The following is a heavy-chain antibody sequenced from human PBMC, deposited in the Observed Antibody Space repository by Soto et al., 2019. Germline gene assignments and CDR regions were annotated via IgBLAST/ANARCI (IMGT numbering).Heavy chain of an antibody. J-gene: IGHJ5*02. CDR2: FLPIFGTA. Sequence: QVQLVQSGAEVKKPGSSVKVSCKASGGTFSDYSINWVRQAPGQGLEWMGGFLPIFGTANYAQKFQGRVTITADESTSTAYMELSSLRSEDTAIYYCARGWDHYDSSGLRTWFDPWGQGTLVTVSS. CDR1: GGTFSDYS. D-gene: IGHD3-22*01. V-gene: IGHV1-69*01. CDR3: ARGWDHYDSSGLRTWFDP.